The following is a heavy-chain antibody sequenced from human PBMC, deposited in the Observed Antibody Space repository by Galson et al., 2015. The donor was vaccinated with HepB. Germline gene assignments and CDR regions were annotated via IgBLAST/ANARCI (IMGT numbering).Heavy chain of an antibody. CDR1: GDSVSRHGAA. V-gene: IGHV6-1*01. J-gene: IGHJ3*02. CDR3: ASGRYSAFDI. D-gene: IGHD2-2*02. CDR2: TYYRSKWFS. Sequence: AISGDSVSRHGAAWNWIRQSPSRGLEWLGRTYYRSKWFSEYALSVKSRLNINPDTSRNQFSLQLDSVTPEDTAVYYCASGRYSAFDIWDLGTMVTVSS.